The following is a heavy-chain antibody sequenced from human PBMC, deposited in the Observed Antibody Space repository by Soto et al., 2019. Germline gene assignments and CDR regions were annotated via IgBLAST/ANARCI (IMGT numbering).Heavy chain of an antibody. CDR3: ARGWELLRPHYYFDY. D-gene: IGHD1-26*01. J-gene: IGHJ4*02. CDR2: ISAYNGNT. CDR1: GYTFTSYG. Sequence: ASVKVSGKASGYTFTSYGISWVRRAPGQGLEWMGWISAYNGNTNYAQKLQGRVTMTTDTSTSTAYMELRSLRSDDTAVYYCARGWELLRPHYYFDYWGQGTLVTVSS. V-gene: IGHV1-18*01.